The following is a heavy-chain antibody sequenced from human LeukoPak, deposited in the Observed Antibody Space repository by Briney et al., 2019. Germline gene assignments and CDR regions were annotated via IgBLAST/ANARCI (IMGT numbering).Heavy chain of an antibody. CDR3: ARAYYYDSSGYQYYFDY. Sequence: SVKVSCKASGGTFSSYAISWVRQAPGQGLEWMGGVIPIFGTANYAQKFQGRVTITTDESTSTAYMELSSLRSEDTAVYYCARAYYYDSSGYQYYFDYWGQGTLVTVSS. CDR1: GGTFSSYA. J-gene: IGHJ4*02. CDR2: VIPIFGTA. V-gene: IGHV1-69*05. D-gene: IGHD3-22*01.